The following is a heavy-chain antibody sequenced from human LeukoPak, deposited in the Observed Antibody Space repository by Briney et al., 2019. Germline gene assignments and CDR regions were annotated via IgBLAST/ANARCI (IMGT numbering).Heavy chain of an antibody. CDR1: GGSIRSTSYY. J-gene: IGHJ5*01. Sequence: SETLSLTCSVSGGSIRSTSYYWAWIRQPPGKGLEWIGSLHSTGTTNYNPSLKSRITMSVDTSKNQFSLKMNSVTAADTAVYYCARAQIGSWYDITDSWGQGTLVTVSS. D-gene: IGHD6-13*01. CDR2: LHSTGTT. V-gene: IGHV4-39*07. CDR3: ARAQIGSWYDITDS.